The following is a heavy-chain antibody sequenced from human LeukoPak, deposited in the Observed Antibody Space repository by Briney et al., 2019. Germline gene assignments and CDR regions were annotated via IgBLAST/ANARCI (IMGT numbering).Heavy chain of an antibody. CDR2: IKEDGSEK. J-gene: IGHJ4*02. V-gene: IGHV3-7*01. D-gene: IGHD6-13*01. CDR3: ASGRQLGY. Sequence: GGSLSLSCAASGFIFSNYWMRWVGQAPGKGVEGVANIKEDGSEKYYVDSVKGRFTISRDNARNSLYLQMNSLRAEDTAVYYCASGRQLGYWGQGTLVTVSS. CDR1: GFIFSNYW.